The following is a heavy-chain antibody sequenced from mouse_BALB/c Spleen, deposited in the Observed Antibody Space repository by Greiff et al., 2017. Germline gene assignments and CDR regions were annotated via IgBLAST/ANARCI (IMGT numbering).Heavy chain of an antibody. CDR2: ILPGSGST. CDR1: GYTFSSYW. J-gene: IGHJ1*01. CDR3: ARGSSYGYGCFDV. V-gene: IGHV1-9*01. D-gene: IGHD1-1*01. Sequence: QVQLQQSGAELMKPGASVKISCTATGYTFSSYWIAWVQQRPGHGLEWIGEILPGSGSTNYNDKFKGMATFTADTSSNTAYMQLSSLTSEDSAVYYCARGSSYGYGCFDVWGAGTTVTVSS.